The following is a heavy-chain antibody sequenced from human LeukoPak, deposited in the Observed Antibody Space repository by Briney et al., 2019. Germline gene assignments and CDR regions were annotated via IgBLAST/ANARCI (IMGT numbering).Heavy chain of an antibody. Sequence: GGSLRLSCAASGFTFSSYAMSWVRQAPGKGLEWVSAISGSGGSTYYADSVKGRFTISRDNSKNTLYLQMNSLRAEDTAVYYCAKGRDWNSRRYYFDYWGQGTLVTVSS. D-gene: IGHD1-7*01. J-gene: IGHJ4*02. V-gene: IGHV3-23*01. CDR3: AKGRDWNSRRYYFDY. CDR1: GFTFSSYA. CDR2: ISGSGGST.